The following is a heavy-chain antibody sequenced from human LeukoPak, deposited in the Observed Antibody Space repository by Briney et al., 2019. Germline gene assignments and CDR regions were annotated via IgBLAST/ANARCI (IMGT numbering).Heavy chain of an antibody. CDR1: GGSISSYY. D-gene: IGHD2-2*01. CDR2: IYTSGST. Sequence: SETLSLTCTVSGGSISSYYWSWIRQPAGKGLEWIGRIYTSGSTNYNPSLKSRVTMSVDTSKNQFSLKLSSVTAADTAVYYCARQAIVVVPAAFDPWGQGTLVTVSS. CDR3: ARQAIVVVPAAFDP. V-gene: IGHV4-4*07. J-gene: IGHJ5*02.